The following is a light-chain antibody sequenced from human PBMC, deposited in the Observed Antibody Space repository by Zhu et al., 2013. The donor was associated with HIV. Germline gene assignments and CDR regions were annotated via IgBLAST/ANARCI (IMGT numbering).Light chain of an antibody. CDR1: QSVSSSY. CDR3: QERRHWPPVT. CDR2: GAS. V-gene: IGKV3D-20*02. J-gene: IGKJ4*01. Sequence: EIVLTQSPGTLSLSPGERATLSCRASQSVSSSYLAWYQQKPGQAPRLLIYGASSRATGIPDRFSDNGSGTDFTLTISSLDPEDFAVYYCQERRHWPPVTFGGGTRVE.